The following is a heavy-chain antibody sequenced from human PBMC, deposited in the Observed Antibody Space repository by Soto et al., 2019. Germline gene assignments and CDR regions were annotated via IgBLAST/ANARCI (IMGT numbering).Heavy chain of an antibody. CDR1: GFSLSTSGVG. Sequence: QITLKESGPTLVKPTQTLTLTCTFSGFSLSTSGVGVGWIRQPPGKALEWLALIYWDDEKRYSPSLKSRLTITKDTSKNQVVLTMTNIDPVDTATYYCAHRLPATSSFQNWFDPWGQGTLVTVSS. CDR3: AHRLPATSSFQNWFDP. D-gene: IGHD2-2*01. J-gene: IGHJ5*02. CDR2: IYWDDEK. V-gene: IGHV2-5*02.